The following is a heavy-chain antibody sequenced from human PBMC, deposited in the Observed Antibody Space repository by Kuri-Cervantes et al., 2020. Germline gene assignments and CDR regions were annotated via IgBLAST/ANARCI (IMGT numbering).Heavy chain of an antibody. J-gene: IGHJ4*02. CDR2: IYYSGTT. D-gene: IGHD4/OR15-4a*01. CDR3: ARVDYGLDY. Sequence: SETLSLTCTVSGAPIISDFWSWIRQPPGKRLEWIAQIYYSGTTNYNPSLKSRVTISIDTSKNQFSLKLTSVTAADTAVYYCARVDYGLDYWGQGTLVTVSS. CDR1: GAPIISDF. V-gene: IGHV4-59*01.